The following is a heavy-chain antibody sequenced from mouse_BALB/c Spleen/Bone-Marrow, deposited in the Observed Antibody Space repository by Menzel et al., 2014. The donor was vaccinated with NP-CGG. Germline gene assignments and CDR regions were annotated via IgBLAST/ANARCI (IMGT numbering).Heavy chain of an antibody. V-gene: IGHV1-39*01. D-gene: IGHD2-3*01. CDR1: GYSFTDYI. J-gene: IGHJ4*01. Sequence: EVQLQQSGPELVKPGASVKISCKASGYSFTDYIMLWVKQSHGKSLEWIGNINPYYGSTSYNLKFKGKATLTVDKSSSTAFMQLNSLTSEDSAVYYCARRGTYDGYYYAMDYWGQGTSVTISS. CDR3: ARRGTYDGYYYAMDY. CDR2: INPYYGST.